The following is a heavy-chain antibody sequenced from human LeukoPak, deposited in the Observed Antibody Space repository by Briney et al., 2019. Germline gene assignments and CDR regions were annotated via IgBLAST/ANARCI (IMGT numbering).Heavy chain of an antibody. Sequence: TGGSLRLSCAASGFTVSSNYMSWVRQAPGKGLEWVSVTYSGGSTYYADSVKGRFTISRDNSKNTLYLQMNSLRAEDTAMYYCARIVRGIVMPQNAFDIWGQGTMVTVSS. V-gene: IGHV3-53*01. D-gene: IGHD3-22*01. J-gene: IGHJ3*02. CDR1: GFTVSSNY. CDR2: TYSGGST. CDR3: ARIVRGIVMPQNAFDI.